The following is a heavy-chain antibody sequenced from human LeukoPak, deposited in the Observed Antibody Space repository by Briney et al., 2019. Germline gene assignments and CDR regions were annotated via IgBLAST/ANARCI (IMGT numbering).Heavy chain of an antibody. CDR2: IYYSGGT. J-gene: IGHJ4*02. Sequence: SETLSLTCTVSGGSISSYYWSWIRQPPGKGLEWIGYIYYSGGTNYNPSLKSRVTISVDTSKNQFSLKLSSVTAADTAVYYCAGSGPDRGSYWIFDFWGQGTMVTVSS. V-gene: IGHV4-59*01. CDR3: AGSGPDRGSYWIFDF. CDR1: GGSISSYY. D-gene: IGHD1-26*01.